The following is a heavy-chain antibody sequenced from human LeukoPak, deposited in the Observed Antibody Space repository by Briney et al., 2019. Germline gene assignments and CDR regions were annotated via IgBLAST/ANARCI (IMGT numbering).Heavy chain of an antibody. V-gene: IGHV4-30-4*01. J-gene: IGHJ4*02. CDR3: ARAPQRSYYYDSSGFEGDY. Sequence: SETLSLTCTVSGGSISRDPYYWTWLRQSPGKGLEWLGHIFDSGTTYYNPSLKSRLSISLDTSKTQFSLKLTSVTAADTAVYYCARAPQRSYYYDSSGFEGDYWGQGTLVTVSS. CDR2: IFDSGTT. CDR1: GGSISRDPYY. D-gene: IGHD3-22*01.